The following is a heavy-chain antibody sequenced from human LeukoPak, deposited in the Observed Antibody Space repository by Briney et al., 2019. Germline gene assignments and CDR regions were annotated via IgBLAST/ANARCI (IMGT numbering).Heavy chain of an antibody. Sequence: SETLSLTCAVYGGSFSGYSWNWIRQSPGKGLEWIGSIYYSGSTYYNPSLKSRVTISVDTSKNQFSLKLSSVTAADTAVYYCARDRGYYDSSGYYPDYFDYWGQGTLVTVSS. CDR1: GGSFSGYS. V-gene: IGHV4-34*01. CDR3: ARDRGYYDSSGYYPDYFDY. D-gene: IGHD3-22*01. J-gene: IGHJ4*02. CDR2: IYYSGST.